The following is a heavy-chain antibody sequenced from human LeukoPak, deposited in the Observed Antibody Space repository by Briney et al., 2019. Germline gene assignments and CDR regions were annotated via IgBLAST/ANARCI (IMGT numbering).Heavy chain of an antibody. CDR1: GFTFNNYG. D-gene: IGHD5-24*01. J-gene: IGHJ4*02. Sequence: PGGSLRLSCAASGFTFNNYGMHWVRQAPGKGLEWVAVISYDGRNKHYPDSVKGRFTISRDNAKDTLYLQMNSLRVEDTAVYYCARVADGDKYGGRDYWGQGVLVIVSS. V-gene: IGHV3-30*03. CDR2: ISYDGRNK. CDR3: ARVADGDKYGGRDY.